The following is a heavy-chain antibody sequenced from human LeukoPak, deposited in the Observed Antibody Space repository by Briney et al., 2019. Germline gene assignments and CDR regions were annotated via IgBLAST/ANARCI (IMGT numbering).Heavy chain of an antibody. V-gene: IGHV3-7*04. J-gene: IGHJ4*02. CDR1: GFSFGLYG. Sequence: EGSLRLSCGASGFSFGLYGMHWVRQAPGKGLEWVANIKQDGSKKSYVDSVKGRFTISRDNAKNSLYLQMNSLRAEDTAIYYCTRVGYIDEGIDYWGRGTLVTVSS. CDR2: IKQDGSKK. D-gene: IGHD5-24*01. CDR3: TRVGYIDEGIDY.